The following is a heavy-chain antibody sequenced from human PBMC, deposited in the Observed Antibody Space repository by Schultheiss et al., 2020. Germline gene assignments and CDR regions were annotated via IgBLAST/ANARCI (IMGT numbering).Heavy chain of an antibody. J-gene: IGHJ4*02. CDR2: IRGDGKSP. V-gene: IGHV3-74*01. D-gene: IGHD3-9*01. CDR1: GFTFNNYY. Sequence: GRSLRLSCAASGFTFNNYYIHWVRQAPGKGLVWVSRIRGDGKSPSYADSVKGRFTISRDNTKNTVFLQMNSLRVEDTAVYYCARDIDWLLFDYWGQGILVTVSS. CDR3: ARDIDWLLFDY.